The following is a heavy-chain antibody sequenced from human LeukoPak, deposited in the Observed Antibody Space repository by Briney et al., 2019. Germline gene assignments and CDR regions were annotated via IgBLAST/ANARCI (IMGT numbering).Heavy chain of an antibody. CDR3: VKSPRSSWTNWFDP. CDR1: GFTFDDYA. CDR2: ISSNGGST. V-gene: IGHV3-64D*06. J-gene: IGHJ5*02. D-gene: IGHD6-13*01. Sequence: GGSLRLSCAASGFTFDDYAMHWVRQAPGKGLEYVSAISSNGGSTYYADSVKGRFTISRDNSKNTLYLQMSSLRAEDTAVCYCVKSPRSSWTNWFDPWGQGTLVTVSS.